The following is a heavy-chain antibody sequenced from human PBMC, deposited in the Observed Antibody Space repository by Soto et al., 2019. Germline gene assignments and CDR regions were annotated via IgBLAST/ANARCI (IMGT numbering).Heavy chain of an antibody. D-gene: IGHD3-3*02. Sequence: QVQLVESGGGVVQPGRSLRLSCAASGFTFSNYGMHWVRQAPGRGLEWVTTISHDGSEKFYADSVKGRFTISRDDSKNTLYVQMNSLRIEDTAVYYCVRDLNVPQFSAWGQGTLVTVSS. V-gene: IGHV3-30*03. CDR2: ISHDGSEK. CDR1: GFTFSNYG. CDR3: VRDLNVPQFSA. J-gene: IGHJ5*02.